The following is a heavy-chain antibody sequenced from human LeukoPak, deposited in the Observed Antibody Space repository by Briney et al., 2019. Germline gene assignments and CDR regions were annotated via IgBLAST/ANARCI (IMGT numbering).Heavy chain of an antibody. Sequence: GGSLRLSCAASGFTFTSVWMHWFRQAPGRGLVWISRISTDGAVTGYADSVKGRFTISRDDAKNTLYLQMNSLRAEDTAVYYCARDRTTVTLFDNWGQGALVTVSS. CDR3: ARDRTTVTLFDN. D-gene: IGHD4-17*01. J-gene: IGHJ4*02. CDR2: ISTDGAVT. CDR1: GFTFTSVW. V-gene: IGHV3-74*01.